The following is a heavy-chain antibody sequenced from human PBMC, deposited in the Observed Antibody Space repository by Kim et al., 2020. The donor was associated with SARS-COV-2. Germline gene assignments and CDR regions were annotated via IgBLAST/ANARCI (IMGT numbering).Heavy chain of an antibody. CDR3: ATITRVRGAAIYAFDS. CDR2: IYTSGST. Sequence: SETLSLTCTVSGGSTSSGSYYWSWIRQPAGKGLEWIGRIYTSGSTNYNPSLKSRVTISVDTSKNQFSLKLSSVTAADTAVYYCATITRVRGAAIYAFDSWGQVTMVTVS. J-gene: IGHJ3*02. CDR1: GGSTSSGSYY. V-gene: IGHV4-61*02. D-gene: IGHD3-10*01.